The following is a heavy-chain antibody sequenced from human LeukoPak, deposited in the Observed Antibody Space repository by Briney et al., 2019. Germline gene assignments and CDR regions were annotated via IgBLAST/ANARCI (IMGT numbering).Heavy chain of an antibody. J-gene: IGHJ6*03. V-gene: IGHV3-30*04. CDR1: GFTFSSYA. CDR3: AKGLVGATDYYYMDV. Sequence: QPGGSLRLSCAASGFTFSSYAMHWVRQAPGKGLEWVAVISYDGSNKYYADSVKGRFTISRDNSKNSLYLQMNSLRTEDTALYYCAKGLVGATDYYYMDVWGKGTTVTVSS. D-gene: IGHD1-26*01. CDR2: ISYDGSNK.